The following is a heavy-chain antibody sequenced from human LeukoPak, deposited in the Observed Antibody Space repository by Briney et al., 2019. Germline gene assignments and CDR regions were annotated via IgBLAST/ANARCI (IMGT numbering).Heavy chain of an antibody. CDR1: GGSISGTYY. CDR2: IYYSGST. D-gene: IGHD3-9*01. Sequence: SETLSLTCTVSGGSISGTYYWSWIRQHPGKGLEWIGCIYYSGSTYYNPSLKSRVTMSVDTSRNQFSLNLISVTAADTAVYYCARYLPGVYYGMDVRGQGTTVTVSS. V-gene: IGHV4-31*03. J-gene: IGHJ6*02. CDR3: ARYLPGVYYGMDV.